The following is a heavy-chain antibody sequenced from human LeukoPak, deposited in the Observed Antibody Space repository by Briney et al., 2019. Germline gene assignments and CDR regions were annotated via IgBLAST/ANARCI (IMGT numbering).Heavy chain of an antibody. CDR3: AKALKKDCSSTSCLDY. D-gene: IGHD2-2*01. CDR2: IRYDGSNK. V-gene: IGHV3-30*02. J-gene: IGHJ4*02. CDR1: GFTFSSYG. Sequence: GGSLRLSCAASGFTFSSYGMHWVRQAPGEGLEWVAFIRYDGSNKYYADSVKGRFTISRDNSKNTLYLQMNSLRAEDTAVYYCAKALKKDCSSTSCLDYWGQGTLVAVSS.